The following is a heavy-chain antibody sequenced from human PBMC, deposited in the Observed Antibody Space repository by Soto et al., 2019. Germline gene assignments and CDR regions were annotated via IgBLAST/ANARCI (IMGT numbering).Heavy chain of an antibody. J-gene: IGHJ4*02. CDR3: AKDIVVVVAATLDY. Sequence: GGSLRLSCAASGFTFSSYAMSWVRQAPGKGLEWVSAISGSGGSTYYADSVKGRFTISRDNSKNTLYLQMNSLRAEDTAVYYCAKDIVVVVAATLDYWGQGTRVTVSS. V-gene: IGHV3-23*01. CDR1: GFTFSSYA. D-gene: IGHD2-15*01. CDR2: ISGSGGST.